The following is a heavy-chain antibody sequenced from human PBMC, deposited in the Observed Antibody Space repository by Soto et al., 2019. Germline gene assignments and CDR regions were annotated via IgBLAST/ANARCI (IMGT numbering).Heavy chain of an antibody. CDR2: IKQDGSEK. CDR3: AAGGGVVVAATMDYYGMDV. CDR1: GFTFSRYW. J-gene: IGHJ6*02. V-gene: IGHV3-7*01. Sequence: GGSLRLSCAASGFTFSRYWMTWVRQAPGKGLEWVANIKQDGSEKYYVDSVKGRFTISRDNAKNSLYLQMNSLRAEDTAVYYCAAGGGVVVAATMDYYGMDVWGQGTTVTV. D-gene: IGHD2-2*01.